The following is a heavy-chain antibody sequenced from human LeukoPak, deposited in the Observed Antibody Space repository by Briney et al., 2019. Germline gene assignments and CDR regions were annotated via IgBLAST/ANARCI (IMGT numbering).Heavy chain of an antibody. V-gene: IGHV1-69*05. CDR2: IIPIFGTA. Sequence: SVKVSCKASGGTFTSYAISWVRQAPGQGLEWMGGIIPIFGTANYAQKFQGRVTITTDESTSTAYMDLLRSEDTAVYYCARLDAFDIWGQGTMVTVSS. J-gene: IGHJ3*02. CDR1: GGTFTSYA. CDR3: ARLDAFDI.